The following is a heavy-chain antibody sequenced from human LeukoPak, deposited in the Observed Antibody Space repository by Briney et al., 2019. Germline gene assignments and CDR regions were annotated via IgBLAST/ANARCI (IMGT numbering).Heavy chain of an antibody. CDR3: ARDGDTAMYYFDY. CDR1: GGTFSSYT. CDR2: IIPILGIA. V-gene: IGHV1-69*04. D-gene: IGHD5-18*01. J-gene: IGHJ4*02. Sequence: ASVKVSCKASGGTFSSYTISWVRQAPGQGLEWMGRIIPILGIANYAQKFQGRVTITADKSTSTAYMELSSLRSKDTAVYYCARDGDTAMYYFDYWGQGTLVTVSS.